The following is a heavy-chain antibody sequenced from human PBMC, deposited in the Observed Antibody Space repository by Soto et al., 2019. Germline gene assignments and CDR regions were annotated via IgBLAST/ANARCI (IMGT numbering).Heavy chain of an antibody. D-gene: IGHD2-2*01. V-gene: IGHV3-48*03. J-gene: IGHJ5*02. Sequence: GGSLRLSCAASGFTFSSYEMNWVRQAPGKGLEWVSYIGSSGSTIYYADSVKGRFTISRDNAKNSLYLQMNSLRAEDTAVYYCARGLYCSSTSCSEYNWFDPWGQGTLVTVSS. CDR3: ARGLYCSSTSCSEYNWFDP. CDR2: IGSSGSTI. CDR1: GFTFSSYE.